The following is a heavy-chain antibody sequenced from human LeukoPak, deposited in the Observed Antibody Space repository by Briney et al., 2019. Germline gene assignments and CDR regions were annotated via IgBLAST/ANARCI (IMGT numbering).Heavy chain of an antibody. CDR3: ARDTRRYGGNSEAFDI. CDR2: IWYDGSNK. V-gene: IGHV3-33*01. CDR1: GFTFSSYG. J-gene: IGHJ3*02. D-gene: IGHD4-23*01. Sequence: GKSLRLSCAASGFTFSSYGMHWVRQAPGKGLEWVAVIWYDGSNKYYADSVKGRFTISRDNSKNTLYLQMNSLRAEDTAVYYCARDTRRYGGNSEAFDIWGQGTMVTVSS.